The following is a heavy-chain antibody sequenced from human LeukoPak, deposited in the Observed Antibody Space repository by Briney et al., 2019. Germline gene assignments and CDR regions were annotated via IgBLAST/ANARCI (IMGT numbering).Heavy chain of an antibody. D-gene: IGHD5-18*01. V-gene: IGHV3-53*01. CDR1: GFDISYNY. CDR2: IHTGGTT. J-gene: IGHJ3*02. Sequence: PGGSLRLSCAASGFDISYNYVGWVRQAPGKGLEWVSLIHTGGTTHYADSVKGRFTISKDNSNNTVYLQMNSVGVEDTAVYYCAKPKDSYVTDAFDIWGQGTMVTVSS. CDR3: AKPKDSYVTDAFDI.